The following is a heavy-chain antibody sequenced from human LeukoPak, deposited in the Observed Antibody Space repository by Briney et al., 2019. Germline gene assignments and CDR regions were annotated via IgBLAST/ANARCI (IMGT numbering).Heavy chain of an antibody. CDR1: GFTFSSYA. V-gene: IGHV3-30*04. CDR2: ISYDGSNK. J-gene: IGHJ4*02. CDR3: AREGVYYGSGSYGDY. D-gene: IGHD3-10*01. Sequence: PGGSLRLSCAASGFTFSSYAMHWVRQAPGKGLEWVAVISYDGSNKYYADSVKGRFTISRDNSKNTLYLQMNSLRAEDTAVYYCAREGVYYGSGSYGDYWGQGTLVTVPS.